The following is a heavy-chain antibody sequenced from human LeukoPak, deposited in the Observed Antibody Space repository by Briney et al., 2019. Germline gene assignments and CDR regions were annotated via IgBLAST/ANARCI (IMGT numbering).Heavy chain of an antibody. J-gene: IGHJ3*02. CDR3: VKLQPNTGQWAFDI. V-gene: IGHV4-59*01. Sequence: PSETLSLTCTVSGASISSFYGSWVRQPPGEGLEWIGYISNGGITNYNPSLKSRVTISVDTSHSQLSLKVNSVTAADTAVYYCVKLQPNTGQWAFDIWGQGTMVSVSS. D-gene: IGHD1-1*01. CDR2: ISNGGIT. CDR1: GASISSFY.